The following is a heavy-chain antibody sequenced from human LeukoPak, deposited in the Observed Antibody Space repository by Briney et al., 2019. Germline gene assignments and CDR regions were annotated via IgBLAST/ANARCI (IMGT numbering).Heavy chain of an antibody. CDR1: GFTFNTYA. D-gene: IGHD3-22*01. CDR3: ARDGRGHSSGYPGAFDI. J-gene: IGHJ3*02. Sequence: PGGSLRLSCAASGFTFNTYAMTWVRLAPGKGLEWVSSISGSGGTTYYADSVEGRFTISRDNSKNTLYLQMNSLRADDTAIYYCARDGRGHSSGYPGAFDIWGQGTMVTVSS. V-gene: IGHV3-23*01. CDR2: ISGSGGTT.